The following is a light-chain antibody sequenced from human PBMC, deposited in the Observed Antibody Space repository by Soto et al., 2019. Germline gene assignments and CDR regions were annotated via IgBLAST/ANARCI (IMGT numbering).Light chain of an antibody. CDR3: QQYGSSLWT. J-gene: IGKJ1*01. CDR1: QRISNSY. Sequence: EIVLTQSPGTLSLSPGEGATLSCRASQRISNSYLAWYQQKPGQAPRLLIYGASTRATGIPARFSGRGSGTDFTLTISRLEPEDFAVYYCQQYGSSLWTFGQGTKVDIK. CDR2: GAS. V-gene: IGKV3-20*01.